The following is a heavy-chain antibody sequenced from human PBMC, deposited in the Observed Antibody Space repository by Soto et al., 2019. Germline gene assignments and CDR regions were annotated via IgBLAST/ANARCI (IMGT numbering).Heavy chain of an antibody. CDR1: GGSISSSSYY. J-gene: IGHJ5*02. Sequence: QLQLQESGPGLVKPSETLSLTCTVSGGSISSSSYYWGWIRQPPGKGLEWIGSIYYSGSTYYNPSLKSRVTISVDTPKNQFSLKLSSVTAADTAVYYCARPFVGTGTTISWFDPWGQGTLVTVSS. CDR2: IYYSGST. CDR3: ARPFVGTGTTISWFDP. V-gene: IGHV4-39*01. D-gene: IGHD1-7*01.